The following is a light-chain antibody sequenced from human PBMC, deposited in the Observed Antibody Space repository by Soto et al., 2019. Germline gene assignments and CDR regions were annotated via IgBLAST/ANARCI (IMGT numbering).Light chain of an antibody. CDR2: AAS. CDR1: QDIAIY. J-gene: IGKJ4*01. V-gene: IGKV1-9*01. Sequence: IQLTQSPSSLSASVGDRVTITCRASQDIAIYLAWYQQKPGEAPKLLIYAASTLYGGVPSRFSGSESGKDFALPITSLQAEDFATYSCQHLRMSPSTFGGGTKGEIK. CDR3: QHLRMSPST.